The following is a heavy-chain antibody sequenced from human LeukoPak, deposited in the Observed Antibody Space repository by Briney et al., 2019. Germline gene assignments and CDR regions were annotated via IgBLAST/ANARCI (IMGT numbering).Heavy chain of an antibody. CDR3: ANAVSRDCSSNSCYLSEH. CDR1: GFTFSSYA. J-gene: IGHJ4*02. V-gene: IGHV3-30-3*01. CDR2: ISYDGSNK. Sequence: PGGSLRLSCAASGFTFSSYAMHWVRQAPGKGLEWVAVISYDGSNKYYADSVKGRFTISRDNSKNTLYLQMNSLRSEDTAVYYCANAVSRDCSSNSCYLSEHWGQGTLVTVSS. D-gene: IGHD2-2*01.